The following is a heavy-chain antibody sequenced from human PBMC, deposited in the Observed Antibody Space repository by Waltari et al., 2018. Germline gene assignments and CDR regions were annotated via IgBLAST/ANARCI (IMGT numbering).Heavy chain of an antibody. CDR1: GYRFSSSW. CDR3: AGGSDYGGNEAWFDY. Sequence: EVQLVQSGAEVKKPGESLKISCKTSGYRFSSSWTGWVRQMPGKGLEWLGIIHPGDSDIRYSPSFRGQVTISADKSISTAYLQWRSLKASDTAMYYCAGGSDYGGNEAWFDYWGQGTLVTVSS. CDR2: IHPGDSDI. J-gene: IGHJ4*02. V-gene: IGHV5-51*01. D-gene: IGHD2-21*01.